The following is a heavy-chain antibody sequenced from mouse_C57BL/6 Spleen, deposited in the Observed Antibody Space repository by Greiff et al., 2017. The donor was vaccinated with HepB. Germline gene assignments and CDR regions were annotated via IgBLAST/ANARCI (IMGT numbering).Heavy chain of an antibody. CDR3: ARVATISYYFDY. Sequence: EVHLVESGGDLVKPGGSLKLSCAASGFTFSSYGMSWVRQTPDKRLEWVATISSGGSYTYYPDSVKGRFTISRDNAKNTLYLQMSSLKSEDTAMYYCARVATISYYFDYWGQGTTLTVSS. CDR1: GFTFSSYG. D-gene: IGHD2-1*01. CDR2: ISSGGSYT. J-gene: IGHJ2*01. V-gene: IGHV5-6*01.